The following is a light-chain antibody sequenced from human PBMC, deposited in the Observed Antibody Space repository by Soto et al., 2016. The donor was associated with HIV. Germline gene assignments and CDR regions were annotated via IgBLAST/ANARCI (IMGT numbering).Light chain of an antibody. CDR3: QAWDSSTAF. CDR1: KLGDKY. Sequence: SYELTQPPSVSVSPGQTASITCSGDKLGDKYAFWYQQKPGQSPVLVIYQDKKRPSGIPERFSGSNSGNTATLTISGTQALDEADYYCQAWDSSTAFFGGGTKLTVL. V-gene: IGLV3-1*01. J-gene: IGLJ2*01. CDR2: QDK.